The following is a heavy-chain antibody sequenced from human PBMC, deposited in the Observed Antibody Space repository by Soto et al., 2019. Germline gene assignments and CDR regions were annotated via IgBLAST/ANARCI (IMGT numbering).Heavy chain of an antibody. J-gene: IGHJ6*03. Sequence: PSETLSLTCAVYGGSFSGYYWSWIRQPPGKGLEWIGEINHSGSTNYNPSLKSRVTISVDTSKNQFSLKLSSVTAADTAVYYCARVLYSSTRGWHYYYYYYMDVWGKGTTVTVSS. CDR1: GGSFSGYY. CDR2: INHSGST. CDR3: ARVLYSSTRGWHYYYYYYMDV. D-gene: IGHD6-13*01. V-gene: IGHV4-34*01.